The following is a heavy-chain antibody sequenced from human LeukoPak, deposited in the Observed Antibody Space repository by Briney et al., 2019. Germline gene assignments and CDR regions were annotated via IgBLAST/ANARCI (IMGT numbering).Heavy chain of an antibody. J-gene: IGHJ4*02. Sequence: ASVKVSCKASGGTFSSYAISWVRQAPGQGLEWMGRIIPILGIANYAQKFQGRVTITADKSTSTAYMELSSLRSEDTAVYYCAREPVYSRSKGYVLYWGQGTLVTVSS. CDR3: AREPVYSRSKGYVLY. V-gene: IGHV1-69*04. CDR1: GGTFSSYA. D-gene: IGHD4-11*01. CDR2: IIPILGIA.